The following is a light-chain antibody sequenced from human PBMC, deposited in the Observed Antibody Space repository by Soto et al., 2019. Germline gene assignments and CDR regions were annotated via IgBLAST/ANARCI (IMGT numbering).Light chain of an antibody. CDR3: HQRKSWPRT. V-gene: IGKV3-11*01. Sequence: EIVLTQSPGTLSLSPGERATLSCRASQSVSSSSLAWYQQKPGQAPRLLIYDTSNRASGIPARFSGSGSGTDFTLTISSLEPEDFAVYYCHQRKSWPRTFGQGTKVDIK. CDR1: QSVSSS. J-gene: IGKJ1*01. CDR2: DTS.